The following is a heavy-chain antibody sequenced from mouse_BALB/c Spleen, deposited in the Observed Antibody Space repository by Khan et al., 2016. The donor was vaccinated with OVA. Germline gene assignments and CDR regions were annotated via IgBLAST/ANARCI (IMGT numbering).Heavy chain of an antibody. D-gene: IGHD2-10*01. CDR2: IFPGTGTT. CDR3: ARAYCGNYDFTY. Sequence: QVQLQQSGAELVKPGASVKLSCKTSGYTFTNYWIQWVKQRPGQGLGWIGEIFPGTGTTYYNENFKAKATLTIDTSSNTAYIQLSSLTSEDSAVYVCARAYCGNYDFTYWGQGTLVTVSA. CDR1: GYTFTNYW. V-gene: IGHV1S132*01. J-gene: IGHJ3*01.